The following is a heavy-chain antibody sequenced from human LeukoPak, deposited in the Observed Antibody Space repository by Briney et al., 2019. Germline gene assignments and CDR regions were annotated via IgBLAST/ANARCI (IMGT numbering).Heavy chain of an antibody. D-gene: IGHD3-22*01. V-gene: IGHV3-21*01. CDR2: IDSSSSYI. CDR1: GFTFSSHW. CDR3: ARDLAYYYDTNYD. J-gene: IGHJ4*02. Sequence: GGSLRLSCAASGFTFSSHWMHSVRPAAGPVLDWVSSIDSSSSYIYYSDSVKGRFTISRDNAKNSLYLQMNSLRAEDTAVYYCARDLAYYYDTNYDWGQGTLVTVSS.